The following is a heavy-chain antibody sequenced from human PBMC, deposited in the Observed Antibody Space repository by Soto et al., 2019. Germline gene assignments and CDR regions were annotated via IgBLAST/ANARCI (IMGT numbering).Heavy chain of an antibody. CDR2: IWYDGSNK. CDR3: ARDCAGYSSGWYQRGGFDY. J-gene: IGHJ4*02. CDR1: GFTVSSYG. Sequence: QVQLVESGGGVVQPGRSLRLSCAASGFTVSSYGMHWVRQAPGKGLEWVAVIWYDGSNKYYADSVKGRFTISRDNSKNTLYLQMNILRAEDTAVYYCARDCAGYSSGWYQRGGFDYWGQGTLVTVSS. V-gene: IGHV3-33*01. D-gene: IGHD6-19*01.